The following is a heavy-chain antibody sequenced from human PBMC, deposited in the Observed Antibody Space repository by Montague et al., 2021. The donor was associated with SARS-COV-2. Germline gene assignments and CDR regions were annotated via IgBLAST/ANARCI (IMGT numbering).Heavy chain of an antibody. CDR2: IYYTGST. V-gene: IGHV4-39*01. CDR1: GGSVSSSSYY. Sequence: SETLSLTCTVSGGSVSSSSYYWGWIRQPPGKGLEWIGRIYYTGSTYYNPSLKSRVTVSVDTSKNQFSLKLSSVTAADTAVYYCARHITGSGNAFDIWGQGTMVTVSS. CDR3: ARHITGSGNAFDI. J-gene: IGHJ3*02. D-gene: IGHD3-10*01.